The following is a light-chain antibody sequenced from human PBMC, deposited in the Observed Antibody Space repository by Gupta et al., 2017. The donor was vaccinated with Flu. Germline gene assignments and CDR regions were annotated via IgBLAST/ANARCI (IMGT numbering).Light chain of an antibody. CDR3: QVWDSSSDHRV. J-gene: IGLJ3*02. CDR2: DDR. Sequence: SYVLTQPPSVSVAPGQTDRITCGGNNIGSKSVHWYQQKPGQAPVLVVYDDRDRPSGIPERFSGSNSGNTATLTISRVEAGDEADYYCQVWDSSSDHRVFGGGTKLTVL. CDR1: NIGSKS. V-gene: IGLV3-21*02.